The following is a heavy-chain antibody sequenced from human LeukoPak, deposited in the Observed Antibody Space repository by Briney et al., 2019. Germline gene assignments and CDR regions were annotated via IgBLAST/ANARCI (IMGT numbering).Heavy chain of an antibody. D-gene: IGHD2-2*01. V-gene: IGHV3-30*02. J-gene: IGHJ4*02. CDR2: IRYDGSNK. CDR3: ATPCSSTSAATHT. CDR1: GFTFSSYG. Sequence: GGSLRLSCAASGFTFSSYGMHWVRQAPGKGLEWVAFIRYDGSNKYYADSVKGRFTISRDNSKNTLYLQMNSLRAEDTAVYYCATPCSSTSAATHTGGQGTLVTVSS.